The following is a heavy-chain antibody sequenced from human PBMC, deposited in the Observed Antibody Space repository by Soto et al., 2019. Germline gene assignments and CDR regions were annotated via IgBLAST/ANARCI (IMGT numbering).Heavy chain of an antibody. CDR3: AKVERMTPYTHLR. Sequence: DVQVLESGGGLVQPGGSLRLSCEASGFTINNYGMAWVRQAPGKGLEWVSAISGRDAYTYYADSVHGRFTISRDNSRNTLYLQMNSLTAEDTALYYCAKVERMTPYTHLRWGQGTLVTVSS. CDR2: ISGRDAYT. D-gene: IGHD1-26*01. J-gene: IGHJ4*02. V-gene: IGHV3-23*01. CDR1: GFTINNYG.